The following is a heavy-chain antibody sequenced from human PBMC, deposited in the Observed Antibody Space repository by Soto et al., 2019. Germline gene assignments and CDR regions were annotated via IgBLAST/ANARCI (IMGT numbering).Heavy chain of an antibody. CDR3: TRFVDNIRGWYDY. V-gene: IGHV3-49*03. J-gene: IGHJ4*02. Sequence: GGSLRLSCTGSGFTFGDYAMIWFRQAPGKGLEWVSFIRSKPYGEATEFAASVKGRFTISRDDSKSIAYLQMNSLKTEDTAVYYCTRFVDNIRGWYDYWGQGTLVTVSS. D-gene: IGHD6-19*01. CDR2: IRSKPYGEAT. CDR1: GFTFGDYA.